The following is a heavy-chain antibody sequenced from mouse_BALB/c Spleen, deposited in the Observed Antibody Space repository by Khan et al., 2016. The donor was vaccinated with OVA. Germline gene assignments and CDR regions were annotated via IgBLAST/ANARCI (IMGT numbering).Heavy chain of an antibody. CDR3: AKDIHYYGSRGAMDN. CDR1: GYTFTSYT. J-gene: IGHJ4*01. Sequence: QVQLQQSGAELARPGASVKMSCKASGYTFTSYTMHWVKQRPGQGLEWIGYIIPSTVYTNYNQKFKAKATLTAEKSSSTAYMQLSSLTSEDSAIYYCAKDIHYYGSRGAMDNWGQGTSVTVSS. CDR2: IIPSTVYT. V-gene: IGHV1-4*01. D-gene: IGHD1-1*01.